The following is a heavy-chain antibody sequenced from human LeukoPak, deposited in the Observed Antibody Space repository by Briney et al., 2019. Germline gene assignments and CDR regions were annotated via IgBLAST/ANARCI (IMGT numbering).Heavy chain of an antibody. J-gene: IGHJ3*02. CDR2: INSDGSST. D-gene: IGHD3-22*01. CDR3: AKTYYYDRSGYYYENAFDT. CDR1: GITFSSYW. Sequence: PGGSLRLSCAASGITFSSYWMYWVRQAPGKGLVWVSGINSDGSSTNYADSVKGRFTISRDNAKNTLYLQMNSLRAEDTAVYYCAKTYYYDRSGYYYENAFDTWGQGTMVTVSS. V-gene: IGHV3-74*01.